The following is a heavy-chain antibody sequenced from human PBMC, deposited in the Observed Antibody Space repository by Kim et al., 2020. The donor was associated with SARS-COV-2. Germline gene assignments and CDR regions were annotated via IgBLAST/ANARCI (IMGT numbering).Heavy chain of an antibody. CDR3: ARVLGYCTNGVCYAVYYGMDV. J-gene: IGHJ6*01. CDR2: ISSSSSYI. CDR1: GFIFSSYS. D-gene: IGHD2-8*01. Sequence: GGSLRLSCAASGFIFSSYSMNWVRQAPGKGLEWVSSISSSSSYIYYADSVKGRFTISRDNAKNSLYLQMNSLRAEDTAVYYCARVLGYCTNGVCYAVYYGMDVGRQGTTVTVS. V-gene: IGHV3-21*01.